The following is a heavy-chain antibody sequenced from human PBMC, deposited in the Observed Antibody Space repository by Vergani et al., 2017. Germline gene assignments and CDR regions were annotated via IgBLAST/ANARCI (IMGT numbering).Heavy chain of an antibody. CDR2: IYYSGST. D-gene: IGHD3-3*01. J-gene: IGHJ6*03. CDR1: GGSISSSSYY. Sequence: QLQLQESGPGLVKPSETLSLTCTVSGGSISSSSYYWGWIRQPPGKGLEWIGSIYYSGSTYYNPSLKSRVTISVDTSKNQFSLKLSSVTAADTAVYYCAREXRFLEWFYYYYMDVWGKGTTVTVSS. V-gene: IGHV4-39*02. CDR3: AREXRFLEWFYYYYMDV.